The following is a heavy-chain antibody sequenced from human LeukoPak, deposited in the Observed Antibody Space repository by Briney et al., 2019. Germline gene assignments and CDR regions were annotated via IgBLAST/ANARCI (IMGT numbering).Heavy chain of an antibody. J-gene: IGHJ4*02. Sequence: GGSLRLSCAASGFTFSSYAMHWVRQAPGKGLEWVAVISYDGSSEYFADSVKGRFTISRDNSKNTLYLEMSSLRTEDTAVYYCAKGTYYYDSSGYFDFDNWGQGTLVTVSS. CDR1: GFTFSSYA. CDR2: ISYDGSSE. D-gene: IGHD3-22*01. CDR3: AKGTYYYDSSGYFDFDN. V-gene: IGHV3-30*04.